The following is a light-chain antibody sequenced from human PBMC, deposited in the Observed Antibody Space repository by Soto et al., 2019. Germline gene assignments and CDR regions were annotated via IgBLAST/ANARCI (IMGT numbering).Light chain of an antibody. V-gene: IGKV2-30*01. CDR2: KVS. CDR1: RSLMYSDGISY. Sequence: DVVMTQSRLSLPVTLGQPASISCRSSRSLMYSDGISYLSWFQQRPGQSPRRLIYKVSNRDSWVPDTFSGRGSGTDFTLKISRVEADDVGVYFRMQGTHWPPGTLGQGTKLEIK. J-gene: IGKJ2*01. CDR3: MQGTHWPPGT.